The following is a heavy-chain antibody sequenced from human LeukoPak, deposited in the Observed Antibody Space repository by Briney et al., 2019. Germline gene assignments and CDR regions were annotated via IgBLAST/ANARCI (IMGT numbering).Heavy chain of an antibody. D-gene: IGHD6-19*01. V-gene: IGHV4-39*07. CDR2: MFYSGSI. CDR3: ARAGSGWSFDF. J-gene: IGHJ4*02. CDR1: GGSISSSSYY. Sequence: SETLSLTCTVSGGSISSSSYYWGWIRQPPGKGLEWIGTMFYSGSIYYNPSLKSRVTMSVDTSKNQFSLKLISVTAADTAVYYCARAGSGWSFDFWGQGTLVTVSS.